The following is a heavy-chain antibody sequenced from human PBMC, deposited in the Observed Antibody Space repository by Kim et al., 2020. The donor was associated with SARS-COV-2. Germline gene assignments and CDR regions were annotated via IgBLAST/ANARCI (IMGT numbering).Heavy chain of an antibody. D-gene: IGHD3-16*01. V-gene: IGHV3-30*02. CDR3: SKDTWGRRWYLDY. J-gene: IGHJ4*02. Sequence: GGSLRLSCAASGFTFSSSGMNWVRQAPGKGLEWVAIIWYDGTNKYYEDSVQGRFTISRDNSQNTVYLQMNSLRTENTDVYYCSKDTWGRRWYLDYWGQGTLVTVSS. CDR1: GFTFSSSG. CDR2: IWYDGTNK.